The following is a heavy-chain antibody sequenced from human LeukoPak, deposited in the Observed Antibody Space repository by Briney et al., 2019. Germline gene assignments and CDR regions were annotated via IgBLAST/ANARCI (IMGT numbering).Heavy chain of an antibody. CDR2: INPNTTNT. CDR3: ARGLEGLAEYFLH. J-gene: IGHJ1*01. CDR1: GYTLTSYH. V-gene: IGHV1-2*02. Sequence: ASVKVSCKASGYTLTSYHVHWLRQAPGQGLEWMGWINPNTTNTKYAQKFQGRVTMTRDTSISTAYMEMSRPTSDDLAVYYCARGLEGLAEYFLHWGQGTLVTVSS. D-gene: IGHD3/OR15-3a*01.